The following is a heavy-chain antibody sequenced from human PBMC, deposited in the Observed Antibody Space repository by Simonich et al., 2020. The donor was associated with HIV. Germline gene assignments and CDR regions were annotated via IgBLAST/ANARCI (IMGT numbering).Heavy chain of an antibody. CDR1: GFTVSINY. V-gene: IGHV3-53*01. CDR3: ARVGYYGSGTFDL. J-gene: IGHJ2*01. Sequence: EVQLVESGGGLIQPGGSLRLTCAAAGFTVSINYMSCVRQAPGKGQDGVSIIDSGGSKCYADSVKGRFTISRDNSKNTLYLQINSRRAGDTAVYYCARVGYYGSGTFDLWGRGTLVTVSS. CDR2: IDSGGSK. D-gene: IGHD3-10*01.